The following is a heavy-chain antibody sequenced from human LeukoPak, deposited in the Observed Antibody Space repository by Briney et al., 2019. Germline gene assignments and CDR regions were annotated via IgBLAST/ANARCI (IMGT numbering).Heavy chain of an antibody. CDR1: GFIFSSYW. CDR3: AREKDYGDNDAFDI. V-gene: IGHV3-74*01. Sequence: GGSLRLSCAASGFIFSSYWMHWVRQAPGKGLVWVSRINGDGSSTSYADSVKGRFTISRDNAKNTLYMQMNSLRAEDTAVYYCAREKDYGDNDAFDIWGQRTMVTVSS. J-gene: IGHJ3*02. D-gene: IGHD4-17*01. CDR2: INGDGSST.